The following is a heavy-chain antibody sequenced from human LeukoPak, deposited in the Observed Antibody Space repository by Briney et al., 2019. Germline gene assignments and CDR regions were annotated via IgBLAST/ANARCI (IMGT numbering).Heavy chain of an antibody. Sequence: ASVKVSCKASGYIFTDYYMHWVRQAPGQGLEWMGWIDPNSGGTNSAQKFQGRVTMTRDTSISTAYMELSRLRSDDTAVYYCARADYYYGHGYFDYWGQGTLVTVSS. J-gene: IGHJ4*02. CDR1: GYIFTDYY. CDR3: ARADYYYGHGYFDY. D-gene: IGHD3-10*01. CDR2: IDPNSGGT. V-gene: IGHV1-2*02.